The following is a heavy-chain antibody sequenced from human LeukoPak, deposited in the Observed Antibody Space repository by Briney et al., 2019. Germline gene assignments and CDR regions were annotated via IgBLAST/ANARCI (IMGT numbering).Heavy chain of an antibody. CDR3: ARGGGEYEWYFDL. J-gene: IGHJ2*01. V-gene: IGHV4-34*01. D-gene: IGHD4-17*01. CDR1: GGSFSGYY. CDR2: INHSGST. Sequence: SETLSLTCAVYGGSFSGYYWSWIRQPPGKGLEWIGEINHSGSTNYNPSLKSRVTISVDTSKNQFSLKLSSVTAADTAVYYCARGGGEYEWYFDLWGRGNLVTVSS.